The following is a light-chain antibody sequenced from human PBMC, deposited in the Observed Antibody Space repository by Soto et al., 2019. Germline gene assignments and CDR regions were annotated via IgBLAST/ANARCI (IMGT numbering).Light chain of an antibody. CDR3: QQRSDWPSYT. V-gene: IGKV3-11*01. Sequence: EIVLTQSPATLSLSPGERATLSCRASQSVSTYLAWYQQKPGQAPRLLIYNASDRATGIPARFSGSGSGTDFTLTISSLAPEDFAVYYCQQRSDWPSYTFGQGTKLEIK. J-gene: IGKJ2*01. CDR2: NAS. CDR1: QSVSTY.